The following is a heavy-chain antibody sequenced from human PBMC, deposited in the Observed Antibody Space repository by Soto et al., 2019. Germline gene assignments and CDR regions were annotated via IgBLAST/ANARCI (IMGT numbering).Heavy chain of an antibody. D-gene: IGHD3-3*01. J-gene: IGHJ4*02. CDR2: ISDDGSDK. CDR3: VKGSDVARQELDY. CDR1: GFTFSNFG. V-gene: IGHV3-30*18. Sequence: QVQLVESGGGVVQPGRSLRLSCAASGFTFSNFGMHWVRQAPGKGLEWVAAISDDGSDKYFSGSVKGRFTISRDNSKNTLFLQMNSLRLEDTAVYYCVKGSDVARQELDYWGQGTLVMVSS.